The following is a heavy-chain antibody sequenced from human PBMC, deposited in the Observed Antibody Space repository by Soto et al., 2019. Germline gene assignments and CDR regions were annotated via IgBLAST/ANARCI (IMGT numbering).Heavy chain of an antibody. J-gene: IGHJ6*02. Sequence: QVQLVQSGAEVKKPGASVKVSCKASGYTFTSYDINWVRQATGQGLEWMGWMNPNSGNTGYAQKFQGRVTMTRNTSISTAYMELSSLRSEDTAVYYCARGQNDYVWGSYRYDYYYYGMDVWGQGTTVTVSS. CDR1: GYTFTSYD. CDR2: MNPNSGNT. V-gene: IGHV1-8*01. CDR3: ARGQNDYVWGSYRYDYYYYGMDV. D-gene: IGHD3-16*02.